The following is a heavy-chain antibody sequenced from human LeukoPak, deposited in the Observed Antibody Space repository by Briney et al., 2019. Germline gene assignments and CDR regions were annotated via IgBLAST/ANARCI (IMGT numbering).Heavy chain of an antibody. CDR2: ISLNGGDT. J-gene: IGHJ5*02. D-gene: IGHD3-16*01. CDR3: ARDVLGT. V-gene: IGHV3-30*04. Sequence: PGGSLRLSCAASGFTFSSFAMHWVRQAPGKGLEWVAVISLNGGDTNYAGSVKGRFTISRDNSKNTLYLQMNSLRAEDTAVYYCARDVLGTWGQGTLVTVSS. CDR1: GFTFSSFA.